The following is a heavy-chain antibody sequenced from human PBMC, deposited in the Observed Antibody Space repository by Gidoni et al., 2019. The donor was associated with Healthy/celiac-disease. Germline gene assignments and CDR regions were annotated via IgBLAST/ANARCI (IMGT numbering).Heavy chain of an antibody. D-gene: IGHD6-13*01. CDR2: IWYDGSNK. V-gene: IGHV3-33*01. J-gene: IGHJ4*02. CDR1: GFTFSSYG. CDR3: ARRARGSSWFDY. Sequence: QVQLVESGGGVVQPGRSLRLSCAASGFTFSSYGMHWVRQAPGKGLEWVAVIWYDGSNKYYADSVKGRFTISRDNSKNTLYLQMNSLRAEDTAVYYCARRARGSSWFDYWGQGTLVTVSS.